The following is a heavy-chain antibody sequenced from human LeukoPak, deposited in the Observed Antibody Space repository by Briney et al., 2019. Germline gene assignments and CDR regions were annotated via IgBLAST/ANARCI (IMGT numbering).Heavy chain of an antibody. D-gene: IGHD6-19*01. J-gene: IGHJ4*02. Sequence: ASVKASCKASGYTFTGYYMHWVRQAPGQGLEWMGWINPNSGGTNYAQKFQGRVTMTRDTSISTAYMELSRLRSDDTAVYYCASLAVAGTPDYYDYWGQGTLVTVSS. CDR3: ASLAVAGTPDYYDY. V-gene: IGHV1-2*02. CDR1: GYTFTGYY. CDR2: INPNSGGT.